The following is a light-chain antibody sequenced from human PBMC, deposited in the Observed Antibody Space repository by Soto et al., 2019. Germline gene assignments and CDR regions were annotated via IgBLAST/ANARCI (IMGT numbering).Light chain of an antibody. CDR2: SNN. CDR3: AAWDDSLSGPI. Sequence: QPVLTQPPSASGTPGQRVTLSCSGSSSNIGSNTVNWYQQLPGTAPKLLIYSNNQQPSGVPDRFSGSKSGTSASLAISGLQSEDEAEYYCAAWDDSLSGPIFGTGTKLTVL. J-gene: IGLJ1*01. V-gene: IGLV1-44*01. CDR1: SSNIGSNT.